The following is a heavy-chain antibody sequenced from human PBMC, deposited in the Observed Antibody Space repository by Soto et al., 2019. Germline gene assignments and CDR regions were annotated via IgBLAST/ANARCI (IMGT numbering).Heavy chain of an antibody. Sequence: ASVKVSCKPSGYSFSNFYVHWVRQAPGQGLEWMGIIDPSSGTTSYTQKFQERVTMTRDTSMGTVYMELSRLRSEDTAVYYCARGAVVVPNGLFVGMDGWVLGTTVNVS. CDR1: GYSFSNFY. CDR3: ARGAVVVPNGLFVGMDG. CDR2: IDPSSGTT. J-gene: IGHJ6*02. V-gene: IGHV1-46*01. D-gene: IGHD2-15*01.